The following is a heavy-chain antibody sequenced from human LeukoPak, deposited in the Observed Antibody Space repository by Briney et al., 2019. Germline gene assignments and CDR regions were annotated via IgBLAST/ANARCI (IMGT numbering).Heavy chain of an antibody. J-gene: IGHJ4*02. CDR1: GYTLTDLS. V-gene: IGHV1-24*01. CDR2: FDPEDAET. CDR3: ATAPRLSGWDFDY. D-gene: IGHD6-19*01. Sequence: ASVKVSCKVSGYTLTDLSMHWVRQAPGKGLEWMGGFDPEDAETIYAQNFQGRVTMTEDTSTDTAYMEPRSLRSEDTAVYYCATAPRLSGWDFDYWGQGTLVTVSS.